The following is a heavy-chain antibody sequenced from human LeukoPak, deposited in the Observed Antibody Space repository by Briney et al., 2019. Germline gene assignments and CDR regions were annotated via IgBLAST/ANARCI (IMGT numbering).Heavy chain of an antibody. J-gene: IGHJ6*02. CDR2: INPSGGRT. Sequence: ASVKVSCKASGYTFTSYGISWVRQAPGQGLEWMGIINPSGGRTSYPQKFRGRVTMTRDTSTGTVYMELSSLRSEDTAVYYCARGPDYYDSSGSDYYGMDVWGQGTTVTVSS. CDR1: GYTFTSYG. D-gene: IGHD3-22*01. CDR3: ARGPDYYDSSGSDYYGMDV. V-gene: IGHV1-46*01.